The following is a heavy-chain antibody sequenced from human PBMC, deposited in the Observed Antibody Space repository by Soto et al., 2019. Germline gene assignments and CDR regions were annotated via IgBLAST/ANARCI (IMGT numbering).Heavy chain of an antibody. CDR1: GFTFSSSA. Sequence: QMHLVQSGPEVKRPGTSLKVSCKASGFTFSSSAVQWVRQARGQPLEWIGWIVLGNGNTNYAQKFQQSITTTRDMSTSTAYMEVRSLTYEDTAVYYCATRIGNIGWYWLDTWGQGTLVTVSS. CDR3: ATRIGNIGWYWLDT. CDR2: IVLGNGNT. D-gene: IGHD6-19*01. V-gene: IGHV1-58*01. J-gene: IGHJ5*02.